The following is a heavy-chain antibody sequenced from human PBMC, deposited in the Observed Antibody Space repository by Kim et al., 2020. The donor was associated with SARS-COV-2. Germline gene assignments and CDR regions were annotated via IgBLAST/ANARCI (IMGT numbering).Heavy chain of an antibody. Sequence: GGSLRLSCAASGFTFSSYGMHWVRQAPGKGLEWVAVISYDGSNKYYADSVKGRFTISRDNSKNTLYLQMNSLRAEDTAVYYCAKESTYYDILTGYCPLDYWGQGTLVTVSS. CDR2: ISYDGSNK. J-gene: IGHJ4*02. D-gene: IGHD3-9*01. CDR3: AKESTYYDILTGYCPLDY. CDR1: GFTFSSYG. V-gene: IGHV3-30*18.